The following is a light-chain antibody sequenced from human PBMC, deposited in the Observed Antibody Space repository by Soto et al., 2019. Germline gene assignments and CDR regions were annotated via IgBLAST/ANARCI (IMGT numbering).Light chain of an antibody. J-gene: IGKJ1*01. CDR1: QSVYSN. Sequence: EIVMTQSPATLSVSPGERATLSCRASQSVYSNVAWYQQRPGQAPRLLIYRASTRATGIPARSSGSGSGTEFTLTISSLQSEDFAVYYCQHYQNLWAFGQGTKVEIK. CDR3: QHYQNLWA. V-gene: IGKV3-15*01. CDR2: RAS.